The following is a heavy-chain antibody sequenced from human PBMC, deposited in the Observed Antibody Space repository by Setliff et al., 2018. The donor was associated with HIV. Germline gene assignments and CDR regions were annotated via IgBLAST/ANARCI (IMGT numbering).Heavy chain of an antibody. CDR3: ARGKWLVQNFYSYYMDV. CDR2: IFYSGST. CDR1: SGSISSYY. Sequence: SLTCTVSSGSISSYYWIWIRQPPGKGLEWIGHIFYSGSTNHNPSLKSRVTISVDTSKNQFSLKLSSVTAADTAVYYCARGKWLVQNFYSYYMDVWGKGTTVTVSS. D-gene: IGHD6-19*01. J-gene: IGHJ6*03. V-gene: IGHV4-59*01.